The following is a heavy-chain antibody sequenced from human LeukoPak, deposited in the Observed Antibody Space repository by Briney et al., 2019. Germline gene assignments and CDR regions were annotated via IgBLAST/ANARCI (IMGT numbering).Heavy chain of an antibody. CDR2: IYSGGST. V-gene: IGHV3-66*01. D-gene: IGHD6-6*01. J-gene: IGHJ4*02. Sequence: PGGSLRLSCAASGFTVSSNYMSWVRQAPGKGLEWVSVIYSGGSTYYADSVKGRFTISRDNIKNSLYLQMNSLRAEDTAVYYCARGRDSSSSYPGYWGQGTLVTVSS. CDR3: ARGRDSSSSYPGY. CDR1: GFTVSSNY.